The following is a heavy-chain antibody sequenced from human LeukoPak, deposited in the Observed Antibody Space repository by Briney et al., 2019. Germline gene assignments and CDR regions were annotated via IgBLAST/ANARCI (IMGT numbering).Heavy chain of an antibody. Sequence: ASVKVSCKASGGTFSSYAISWVRQAPGQGLEWMGWISAYNGNTNYAQKLQGRVTMTTDTSTSTAYMELRSLRSDDTAVYYCARTKTARPYYLDYWGQGTLVTVSS. V-gene: IGHV1-18*01. D-gene: IGHD6-6*01. CDR1: GGTFSSYA. J-gene: IGHJ4*02. CDR2: ISAYNGNT. CDR3: ARTKTARPYYLDY.